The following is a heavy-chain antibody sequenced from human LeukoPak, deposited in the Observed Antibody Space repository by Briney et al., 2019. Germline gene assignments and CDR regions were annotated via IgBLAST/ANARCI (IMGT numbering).Heavy chain of an antibody. CDR3: AKVGKTENYYGSGRFSYYYYMDV. D-gene: IGHD3-10*01. CDR2: ISGSGGST. J-gene: IGHJ6*03. V-gene: IGHV3-23*01. Sequence: GGSLRLSCAASGFTFSSYAMSWVRQAPGKGLEWVSAISGSGGSTYYADSVKGRFTISRDNSKNTLYLQMNSLRAEDTAVYYCAKVGKTENYYGSGRFSYYYYMDVWGKGTTVTISS. CDR1: GFTFSSYA.